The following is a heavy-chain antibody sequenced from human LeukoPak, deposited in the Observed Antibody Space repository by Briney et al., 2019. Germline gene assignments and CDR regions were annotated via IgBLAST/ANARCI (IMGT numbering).Heavy chain of an antibody. Sequence: SETLSLICAVYGGSFSGYYWSWIRQPPGKGLEWIGEINHSGSTNYNPSLKSRVTISVDTSKNQFSLKLSSVTAADTAVYYCARGLKLRGYIDYWGQGTLVTVSS. V-gene: IGHV4-34*01. CDR1: GGSFSGYY. J-gene: IGHJ4*02. CDR3: ARGLKLRGYIDY. D-gene: IGHD3-3*01. CDR2: INHSGST.